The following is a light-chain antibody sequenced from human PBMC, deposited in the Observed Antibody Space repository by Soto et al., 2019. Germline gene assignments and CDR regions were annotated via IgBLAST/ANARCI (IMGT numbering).Light chain of an antibody. CDR1: KLGDKY. J-gene: IGLJ2*01. Sequence: YDLTQPPSVSVSPGQTASITCSGDKLGDKYACWYQQKPGQSPVLVIYQDSKRPSGIPERFSGSNSGNTATLTISGTQAMDEADYYCQAWDSSTAVFGGGTKLTVL. CDR3: QAWDSSTAV. V-gene: IGLV3-1*01. CDR2: QDS.